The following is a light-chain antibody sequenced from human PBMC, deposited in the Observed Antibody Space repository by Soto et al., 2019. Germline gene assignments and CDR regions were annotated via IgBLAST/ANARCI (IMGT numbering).Light chain of an antibody. V-gene: IGKV3-20*01. CDR1: QSVPSTY. CDR3: QQYGSSPWT. Sequence: VLSQSPGRLSLSPGERATLSCRASQSVPSTYFAWYQQKSGQPPRLLISGASSRATGIPDRFSGSGSGTDFTLTISRLEPEDFAVYYCQQYGSSPWTFGQGTKVDIK. J-gene: IGKJ1*01. CDR2: GAS.